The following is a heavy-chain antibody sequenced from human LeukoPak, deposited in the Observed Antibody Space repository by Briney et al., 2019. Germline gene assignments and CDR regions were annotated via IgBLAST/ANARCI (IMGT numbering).Heavy chain of an antibody. D-gene: IGHD3-3*01. Sequence: ASVKVSCKASGYTFTSYYMHWVRQAPGQGLEWMGIINPSGGSTSYAQKFQGRVTMTRDTSTSTVYMELSSLRSEDTAVYYCARDKVLRFLEYYFDYWGQGTTVTVSS. CDR1: GYTFTSYY. J-gene: IGHJ4*03. V-gene: IGHV1-46*01. CDR3: ARDKVLRFLEYYFDY. CDR2: INPSGGST.